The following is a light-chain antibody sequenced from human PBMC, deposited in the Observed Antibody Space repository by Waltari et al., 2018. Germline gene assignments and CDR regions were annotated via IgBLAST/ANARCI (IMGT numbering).Light chain of an antibody. CDR1: RTVFFSSNNKSF. J-gene: IGKJ2*01. CDR2: WAS. Sequence: DIVMTQSPDSLAVSLGERATINCRSSRTVFFSSNNKSFLSWYQQSPGQPPKLLIYWASTRESGVPDRFSGSGSGTNFTLTINGLQAEDVAVYYCQQFYITPQTFGQGTRVEIK. CDR3: QQFYITPQT. V-gene: IGKV4-1*01.